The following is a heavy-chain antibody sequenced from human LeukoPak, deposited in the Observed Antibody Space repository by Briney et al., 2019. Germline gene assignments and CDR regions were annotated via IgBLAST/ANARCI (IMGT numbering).Heavy chain of an antibody. J-gene: IGHJ3*02. Sequence: SETLSLTCTVSGGSISSGGYYWSWIRQHPGKGLEWIGYIYYSGSTYYNPSLKSRVTISVDTSKNQFSLKLSSVTAADTAVYYCARWFQSYGDYAPAFDIWGQGTMVTVSS. CDR2: IYYSGST. V-gene: IGHV4-31*03. CDR1: GGSISSGGYY. CDR3: ARWFQSYGDYAPAFDI. D-gene: IGHD4-17*01.